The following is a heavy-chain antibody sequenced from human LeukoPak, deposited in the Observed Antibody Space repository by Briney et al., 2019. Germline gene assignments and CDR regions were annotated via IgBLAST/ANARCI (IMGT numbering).Heavy chain of an antibody. J-gene: IGHJ5*02. CDR2: IRSKAYGGTT. CDR3: TRGRQTDH. CDR1: GFTFGDYG. V-gene: IGHV3-49*04. Sequence: GGSLRLSCTASGFTFGDYGMNWVRQAPGKGLEWVGFIRSKAYGGTTEYAASVKGRFTISRDDSKSIAYLQLNSLKSEDTAVYYCTRGRQTDHWGQGTLVTVSS.